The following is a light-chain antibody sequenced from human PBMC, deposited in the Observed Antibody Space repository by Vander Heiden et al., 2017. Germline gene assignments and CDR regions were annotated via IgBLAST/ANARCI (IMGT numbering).Light chain of an antibody. CDR1: SSNIGSNY. J-gene: IGLJ1*01. Sequence: GQRVTISCSGRSSNIGSNYVYWYQQLPGTAPKLLIYRNNQRPSGVPDRFSGSKSGTSASLAFSGLRSEDEADYYCAAWDDSLSGYVFGTGTKVTGL. V-gene: IGLV1-47*01. CDR3: AAWDDSLSGYV. CDR2: RNN.